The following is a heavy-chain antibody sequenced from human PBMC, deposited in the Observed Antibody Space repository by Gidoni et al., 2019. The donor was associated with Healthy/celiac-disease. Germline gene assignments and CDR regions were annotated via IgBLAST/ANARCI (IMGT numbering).Heavy chain of an antibody. V-gene: IGHV4-34*01. CDR1: GGSFSGYY. D-gene: IGHD3-3*01. CDR2: INHSGST. CDR3: AREYYDFWSGGYYFDY. J-gene: IGHJ4*02. Sequence: QVQLQQWGAGLLTPSETLSLTCAVYGGSFSGYYWSWIRQPPGKGLEWIGEINHSGSTNYNPSLKSRVTISVDTSKNQFSLKLSSVTAADTAVYYCAREYYDFWSGGYYFDYWGQGTLVTVSS.